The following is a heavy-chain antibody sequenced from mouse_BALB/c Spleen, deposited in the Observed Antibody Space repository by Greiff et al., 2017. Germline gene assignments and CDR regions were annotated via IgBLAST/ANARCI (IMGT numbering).Heavy chain of an antibody. CDR2: ISSGSSTI. D-gene: IGHD2-1*01. Sequence: EVKLMESGGGLVQPGGSRKLSCAASGFTFSSFGMHWVRQAPEKGLEWVAYISSGSSTIYYADTVKGRSTISRDNPKTTLFLQMTSLRSEDTAMYYCAREAFYYGNYECYAMDYWGQGTSVTVSS. CDR1: GFTFSSFG. CDR3: AREAFYYGNYECYAMDY. V-gene: IGHV5-17*02. J-gene: IGHJ4*01.